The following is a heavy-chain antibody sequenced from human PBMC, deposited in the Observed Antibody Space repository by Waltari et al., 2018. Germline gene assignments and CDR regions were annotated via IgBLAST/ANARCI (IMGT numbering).Heavy chain of an antibody. CDR2: INHSGST. J-gene: IGHJ4*02. D-gene: IGHD3-10*01. CDR3: ARGSMVRGVIISSAFDY. V-gene: IGHV4-34*01. CDR1: GGSFSGYY. Sequence: QVQLQQWGAGLLKPSETLSLTCAVYGGSFSGYYWSWIRQPPGKGLEWIGEINHSGSTNYNPSLKSRVTIAVDTSKNQFSRKLSSVTAADTAVYYCARGSMVRGVIISSAFDYWGQGTLVTVSS.